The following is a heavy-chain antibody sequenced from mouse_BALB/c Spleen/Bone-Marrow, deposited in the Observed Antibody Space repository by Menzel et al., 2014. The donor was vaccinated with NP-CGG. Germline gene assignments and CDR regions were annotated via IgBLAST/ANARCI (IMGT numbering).Heavy chain of an antibody. CDR1: GYTFTDNT. J-gene: IGHJ2*01. V-gene: IGHV1-18*01. CDR3: ARSVHFDY. CDR2: INPNIGGS. Sequence: VQLKQSGPELVKPGASMNISCKTSGYTFTDNTIHWVKQSQRKSLEWIGSINPNIGGSTYNQNFKDKATLTVDKSSRTAYMELRSLTSEDSAVYYCARSVHFDYWGQGSTLTVSS.